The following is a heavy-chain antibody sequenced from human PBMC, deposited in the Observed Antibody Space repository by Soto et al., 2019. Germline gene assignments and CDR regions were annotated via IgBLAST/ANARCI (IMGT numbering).Heavy chain of an antibody. CDR3: ARDRQYGAGFIDV. D-gene: IGHD3-10*01. J-gene: IGHJ6*02. V-gene: IGHV3-30*09. CDR1: GFTFSSYA. Sequence: GGSLRLSCTASGFTFSSYAMHWVRQAPGKGLEWVAVISSDGSDKYYADSVKGRFAISRDNSKNTLYVQLNRMRAEDTALYYCARDRQYGAGFIDVWGQGTTVTVS. CDR2: ISSDGSDK.